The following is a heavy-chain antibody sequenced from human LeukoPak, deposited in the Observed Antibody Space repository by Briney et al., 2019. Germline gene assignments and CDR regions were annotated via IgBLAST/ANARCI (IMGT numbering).Heavy chain of an antibody. V-gene: IGHV4-39*01. D-gene: IGHD1-14*01. Sequence: SQTLSLTCTVSGGSISSGDYYWSWIRQPPGKGLEWIGSIYYSGSTYYNPSLKSRVTISVDTSKNQFSLKLSPVTAADTAVYYCARLSPEDAFDIWGQGTMVTVSS. CDR2: IYYSGST. CDR1: GGSISSGDYY. CDR3: ARLSPEDAFDI. J-gene: IGHJ3*02.